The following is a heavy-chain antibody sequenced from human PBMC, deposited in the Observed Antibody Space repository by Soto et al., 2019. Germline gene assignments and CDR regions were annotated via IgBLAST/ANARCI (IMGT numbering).Heavy chain of an antibody. CDR2: IYWDDDK. J-gene: IGHJ4*02. V-gene: IGHV2-5*02. CDR1: GFSLSTSGVG. D-gene: IGHD3-9*01. CDR3: AHSRRNDYDILTEEGGFDY. Sequence: QITLKESGPTLVKPTQTLTLTCTFSGFSLSTSGVGVGWIRQPPGMALEWLALIYWDDDKRYSPSLKSRLTITKDTSKNQVVLTMTNMDPVDTATYYCAHSRRNDYDILTEEGGFDYWGQGTLVTVSS.